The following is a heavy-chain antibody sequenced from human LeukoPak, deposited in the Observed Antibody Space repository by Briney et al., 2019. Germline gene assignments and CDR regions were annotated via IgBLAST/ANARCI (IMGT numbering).Heavy chain of an antibody. J-gene: IGHJ4*02. Sequence: SVKVSCKASGGTFSSYAISWVRQASGQGLEWMGGIIPIFGTANYAQKFQGRVTITTDESTSTAYMELSSLRSEDTAVYYCARDYSSGYYYAPFDYWGQGTLVTVSS. D-gene: IGHD3-22*01. V-gene: IGHV1-69*05. CDR2: IIPIFGTA. CDR3: ARDYSSGYYYAPFDY. CDR1: GGTFSSYA.